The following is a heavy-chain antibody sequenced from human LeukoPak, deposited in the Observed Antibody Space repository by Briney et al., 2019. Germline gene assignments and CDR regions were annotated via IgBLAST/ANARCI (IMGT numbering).Heavy chain of an antibody. CDR2: INAGNGNP. D-gene: IGHD3-16*01. CDR3: ARWGAITSLDY. V-gene: IGHV1-3*01. Sequence: ASVKVSCKASGYTFTSYAMHWVRQAPGQRLEWMGWINAGNGNPKYSQKFQGRVTITRDTSASTAYMELSSLRSEDTAVYYCARWGAITSLDYWGQGTLVTVSS. CDR1: GYTFTSYA. J-gene: IGHJ4*02.